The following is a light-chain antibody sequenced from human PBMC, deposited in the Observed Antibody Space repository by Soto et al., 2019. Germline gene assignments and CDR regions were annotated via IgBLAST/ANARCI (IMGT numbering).Light chain of an antibody. J-gene: IGKJ4*01. CDR3: QQYKRYIT. CDR2: KAS. V-gene: IGKV1-5*03. CDR1: QSINSW. Sequence: DIQMTQSPSTLSASVGDSVTITCRASQSINSWLAWYQRKPGKAPKLLIYKASSLETGVPSRFSGSGSGTEFTLTISSLQPDDFATYYCQQYKRYITFGGGTKVEIK.